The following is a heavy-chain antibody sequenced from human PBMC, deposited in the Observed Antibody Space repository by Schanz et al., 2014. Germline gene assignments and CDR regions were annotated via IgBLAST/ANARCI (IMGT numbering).Heavy chain of an antibody. Sequence: EVQLVESGGGLVQPGGSLRLSCAASGFTFSSHWMHWVRQDPGKGLVWVARINSVGSNTDYADSVTGRFTISRDNSKNTLDLQMSSRTTEDTAVYFCVKDYRGQGTLVTVSS. CDR1: GFTFSSHW. D-gene: IGHD3-10*01. CDR2: INSVGSNT. CDR3: VKDY. J-gene: IGHJ4*02. V-gene: IGHV3-74*02.